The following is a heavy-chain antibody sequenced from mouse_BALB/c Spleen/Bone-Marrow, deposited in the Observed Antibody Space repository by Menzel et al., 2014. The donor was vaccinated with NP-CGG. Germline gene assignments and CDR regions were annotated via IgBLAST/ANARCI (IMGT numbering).Heavy chain of an antibody. J-gene: IGHJ2*01. CDR3: AREVLRDYFDY. V-gene: IGHV5-12-1*01. CDR1: GFAFSSYD. CDR2: ISSGGGST. D-gene: IGHD1-1*01. Sequence: EVKVEESGGGLVKPGGSLKLSCAASGFAFSSYDMSWVRQTPEKRLEWVAYISSGGGSTYYPDTVKGRFTISRDNAKNTLYLQMSSLKSEDTAMYYCAREVLRDYFDYWGQGTTLTVSP.